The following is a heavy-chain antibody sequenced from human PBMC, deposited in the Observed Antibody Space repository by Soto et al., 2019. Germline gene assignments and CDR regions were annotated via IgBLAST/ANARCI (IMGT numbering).Heavy chain of an antibody. CDR3: ARQPYSSGWPRVSELDY. V-gene: IGHV1-18*01. CDR2: ISADNGNT. D-gene: IGHD6-19*01. CDR1: GYTFTSYG. Sequence: QVQLVQSGAEVKNPGASVKVSCKASGYTFTSYGISWVRQAPGQGFEWMGRISADNGNTNSAQKFPGRVSMTRDTSTSTAYLQLRSLRSNHTAVYYCARQPYSSGWPRVSELDYWRQGTLVTVSS. J-gene: IGHJ4*02.